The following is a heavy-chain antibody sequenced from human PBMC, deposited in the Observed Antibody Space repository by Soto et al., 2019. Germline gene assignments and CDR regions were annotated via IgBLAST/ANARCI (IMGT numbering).Heavy chain of an antibody. V-gene: IGHV1-18*01. J-gene: IGHJ4*02. D-gene: IGHD1-26*01. CDR2: IDTYNGNT. CDR1: GYTFTNYG. CDR3: ARALVGATKPRYFDV. Sequence: QVQLVQSGAEVKKPGASVKVSCKASGYTFTNYGLTWVRQAPGQGLEWMGWIDTYNGNTNHAQNLQRRVTMTTDTSTSTAYMELRSLSSDDTAVYYCARALVGATKPRYFDVWGQGTLVTVSS.